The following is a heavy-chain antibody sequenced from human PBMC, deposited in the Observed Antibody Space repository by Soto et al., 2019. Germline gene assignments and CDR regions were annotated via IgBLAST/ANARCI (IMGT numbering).Heavy chain of an antibody. V-gene: IGHV3-74*01. J-gene: IGHJ4*02. CDR2: ITDDGSTT. D-gene: IGHD3-10*01. Sequence: PGGSLRLSCETSGFIFKMYWMHWVRKVPGQGPQWVARITDDGSTTYYAASVEGRFTISRDNAKNALYLQMTSLRPDDTAVYYCTRGPRPTSIGTGAFWGQGTLVTVSS. CDR1: GFIFKMYW. CDR3: TRGPRPTSIGTGAF.